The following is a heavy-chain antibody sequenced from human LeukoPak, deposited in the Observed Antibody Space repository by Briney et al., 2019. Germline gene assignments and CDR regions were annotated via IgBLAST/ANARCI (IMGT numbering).Heavy chain of an antibody. J-gene: IGHJ4*02. CDR2: ISSSSSYT. V-gene: IGHV3-11*06. Sequence: GGSLRLSCAASGFTFSDYYMSWIRQAPGKGLEWVSYISSSSSYTNYADSVKGRFTISRDNAKNSLYLQMNSLRAEDTAVYYCARDPAGDGYNFFDYWGQGTLVTVSS. D-gene: IGHD5-24*01. CDR1: GFTFSDYY. CDR3: ARDPAGDGYNFFDY.